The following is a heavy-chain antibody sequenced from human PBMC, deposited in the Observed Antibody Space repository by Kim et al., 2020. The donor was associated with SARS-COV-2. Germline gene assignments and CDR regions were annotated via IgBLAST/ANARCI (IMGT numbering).Heavy chain of an antibody. J-gene: IGHJ4*02. CDR2: INHSGST. V-gene: IGHV4-34*01. CDR3: ARGLYYYGSGSYYY. Sequence: SETLSLTCAVYGGSFSGYYWSWIRQPPGKGLEWIGEINHSGSTNYNPSLKSRVTISVDTSKNQFSLKLSSVTAADTAVYYCARGLYYYGSGSYYYWGQGT. CDR1: GGSFSGYY. D-gene: IGHD3-10*01.